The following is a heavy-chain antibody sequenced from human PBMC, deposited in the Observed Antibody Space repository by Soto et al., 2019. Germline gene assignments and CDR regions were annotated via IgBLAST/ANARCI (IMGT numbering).Heavy chain of an antibody. CDR2: INDSGST. V-gene: IGHV4-34*01. CDR3: ARGECSSNYCFTRWALDI. Sequence: QVQLQQWGAGLLKPSETLSLTCGVYGGSFSGYYWTWIRQTPGKGLEWIGEINDSGSTNYKQSLKSRVNISADTSKKQFSLNVTSVTAAATAVYYCARGECSSNYCFTRWALDIWGQGTVVTVSS. D-gene: IGHD2-2*01. J-gene: IGHJ3*02. CDR1: GGSFSGYY.